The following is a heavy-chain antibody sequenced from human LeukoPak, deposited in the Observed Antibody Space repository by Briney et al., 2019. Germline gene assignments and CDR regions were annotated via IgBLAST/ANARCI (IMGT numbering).Heavy chain of an antibody. CDR2: ISYDGSNK. J-gene: IGHJ4*02. D-gene: IGHD5-24*01. CDR1: GFTFSSYA. V-gene: IGHV3-30-3*01. CDR3: ARDGGDGLQFGSLDY. Sequence: TGGSLRLSCAASGFTFSSYAMHWVRQAPGKGLEWVAVISYDGSNKYYADSVKGRFTISRDNSKNTLYLQMNSLRAEDTAVYYCARDGGDGLQFGSLDYWGQGTLVTVSS.